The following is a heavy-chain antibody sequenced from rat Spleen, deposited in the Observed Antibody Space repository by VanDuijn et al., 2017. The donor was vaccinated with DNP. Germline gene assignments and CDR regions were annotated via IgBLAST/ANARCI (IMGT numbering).Heavy chain of an antibody. J-gene: IGHJ3*01. V-gene: IGHV1-43*01. CDR3: ARDSSSAW. CDR2: INMGSGGT. CDR1: GYTFTSYY. Sequence: QVQLQQSGAELAKPGSSVMISCKASGYTFTSYYIGWIKQTTRQGLEYIGYINMGSGGTNYNEKFKGKATLTGGKSSSTAFMQLSSLTPDDSAVYYCARDSSSAWWGQGTQVTVSS. D-gene: IGHD1-2*01.